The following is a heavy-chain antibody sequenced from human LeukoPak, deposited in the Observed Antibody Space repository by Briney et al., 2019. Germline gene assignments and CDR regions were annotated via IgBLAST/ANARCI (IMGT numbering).Heavy chain of an antibody. CDR1: GGSISSSSYY. Sequence: SETLSLTCTVSGGSISSSSYYWGWIRQPPGKGLEWIGSIYYSGSTYYNPSLKSRVTISVDTSKNQFSLKLSSVTAADTAVYYCARGYSSGWNVDYWGQGTLVTVSS. CDR3: ARGYSSGWNVDY. J-gene: IGHJ4*02. CDR2: IYYSGST. V-gene: IGHV4-39*07. D-gene: IGHD6-19*01.